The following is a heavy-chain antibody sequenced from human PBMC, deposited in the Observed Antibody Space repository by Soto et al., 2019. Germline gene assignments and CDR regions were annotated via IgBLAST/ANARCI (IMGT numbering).Heavy chain of an antibody. CDR3: VGTGTTDDY. CDR2: IYNSGGS. Sequence: KSSETLSLTGSVPVASVRSGDYYWSCIRQAPGKGLEWIGYIYNSGGSYYNPSLKGRLTISIDTSKNQFSLKLNSVTAADTAIYYCVGTGTTDDYWGRGTLVTVSS. D-gene: IGHD4-17*01. J-gene: IGHJ4*02. V-gene: IGHV4-30-4*01. CDR1: VASVRSGDYY.